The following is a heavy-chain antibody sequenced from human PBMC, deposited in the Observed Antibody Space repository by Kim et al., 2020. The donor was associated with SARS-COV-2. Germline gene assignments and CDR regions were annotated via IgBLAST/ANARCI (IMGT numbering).Heavy chain of an antibody. CDR2: IKQDVSVT. J-gene: IGHJ5*01. V-gene: IGHV3-7*03. CDR1: GFSGFTLSTYY. Sequence: GGSLRLSCEASGFSGFTLSTYYMTWVRHAPGKGLEWVANIKQDVSVTLYLDSVKGRFTISRDNSKNSLYLQMNRLRTEYTALYYCASGYGWLVHSWGHGPLVTVSS. D-gene: IGHD6-19*01. CDR3: ASGYGWLVHS.